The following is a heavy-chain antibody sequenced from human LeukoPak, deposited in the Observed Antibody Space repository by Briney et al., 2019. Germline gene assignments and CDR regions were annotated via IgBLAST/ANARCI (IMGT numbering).Heavy chain of an antibody. CDR2: IYYSGIT. CDR1: GGSISSSSYY. Sequence: SETLSLTCTVPGGSISSSSYYWGWIRHPPGNGLEWIGRIYYSGITYYNPSLKSRVTISVDTSKNQFSLKLISVTAADTAVYYCARQRGYHYDSTTNRFSDLWGQGTRVTVSS. D-gene: IGHD3-22*01. V-gene: IGHV4-39*01. J-gene: IGHJ5*02. CDR3: ARQRGYHYDSTTNRFSDL.